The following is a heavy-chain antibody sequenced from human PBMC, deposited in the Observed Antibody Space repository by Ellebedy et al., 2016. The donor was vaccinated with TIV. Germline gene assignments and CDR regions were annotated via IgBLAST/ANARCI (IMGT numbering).Heavy chain of an antibody. CDR2: IKQDGSEK. V-gene: IGHV3-7*01. D-gene: IGHD6-19*01. J-gene: IGHJ4*02. CDR1: GFTFSNYW. Sequence: GGSLRLSCAASGFTFSNYWMSWVRQAPGKGLEWVANIKQDGSEKYYVDSVEGRFAISRDNAKNSMYLQMNSLRDEDTAAYYCARDQWLGRAYYFDYWGQGTLLTVSS. CDR3: ARDQWLGRAYYFDY.